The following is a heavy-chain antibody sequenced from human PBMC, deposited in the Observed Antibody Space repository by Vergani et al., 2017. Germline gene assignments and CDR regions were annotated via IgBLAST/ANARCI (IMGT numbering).Heavy chain of an antibody. CDR1: GFTLSNYD. J-gene: IGHJ4*02. Sequence: QVQLVESGGGVVQRGGSLRLSCATSGFTLSNYDMQWIRQGPGKGLEFVAFIQFDGSNQYYADSVKGRFTLSRDFSKNTLYLQMNSLRTDATATYYGAKHCRGWGIDYWCQGAQVIVSS. CDR3: AKHCRGWGIDY. D-gene: IGHD3-16*01. V-gene: IGHV3-30*02. CDR2: IQFDGSNQ.